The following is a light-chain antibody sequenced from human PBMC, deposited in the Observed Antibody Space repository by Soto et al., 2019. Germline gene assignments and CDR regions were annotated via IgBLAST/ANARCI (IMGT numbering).Light chain of an antibody. Sequence: EIVMTQSPATLSVSPGERATLACRASQSVSSNLAWYQQKPGQAPRLLIYGASTRATGIPARFSGSGSGTESTLTITSLQSEAVAVYYCQQYNNWPFTFGQGTKLEIK. CDR1: QSVSSN. CDR2: GAS. CDR3: QQYNNWPFT. V-gene: IGKV3-15*01. J-gene: IGKJ2*01.